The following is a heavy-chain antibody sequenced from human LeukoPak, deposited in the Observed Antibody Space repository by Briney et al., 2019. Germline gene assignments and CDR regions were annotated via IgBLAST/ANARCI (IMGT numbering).Heavy chain of an antibody. CDR1: GFTFSSYW. Sequence: GGSLRLSWAASGFTFSSYWMSWVRQAPGKGLEWVANIKQDGSEKYYVDSVKGRFTISRDNAKNSLYLQMNSLRAEDTAVYYCAREPHCSSTSCYSDGMDVWGQGTTVTVSS. J-gene: IGHJ6*02. V-gene: IGHV3-7*01. CDR2: IKQDGSEK. D-gene: IGHD2-2*02. CDR3: AREPHCSSTSCYSDGMDV.